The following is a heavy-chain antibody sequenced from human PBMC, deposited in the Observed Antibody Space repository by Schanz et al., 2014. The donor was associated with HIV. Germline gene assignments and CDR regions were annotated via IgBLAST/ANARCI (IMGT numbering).Heavy chain of an antibody. CDR2: IIPMFGTR. CDR3: ASGRFDTVIWWGDAFLI. CDR1: GYTFTASY. Sequence: QVQLVQSGAEMKKPGASVRVSCKASGYTFTASYIHWVRQAPGQGLEWMGGIIPMFGTRNFAQKFQGRVTITADESTSTAYMELSSLRSEDTAVYYCASGRFDTVIWWGDAFLIWGRGTMVTVSS. J-gene: IGHJ3*02. V-gene: IGHV1-69*01. D-gene: IGHD5-18*01.